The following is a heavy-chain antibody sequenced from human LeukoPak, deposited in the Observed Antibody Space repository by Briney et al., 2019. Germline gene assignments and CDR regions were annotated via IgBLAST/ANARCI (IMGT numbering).Heavy chain of an antibody. CDR2: IYYSGST. D-gene: IGHD5-12*01. J-gene: IGHJ4*02. Sequence: TLSLTCTVSGGSISSYYWDWIRQPPGKGLEWMGNIYYSGSTYYNPSLKSRVTISVDTSKNQFSLKLSSVTAADTAVYYCARRARGYDGYYFDYWGQGTLVTVSS. CDR1: GGSISSYY. V-gene: IGHV4-39*01. CDR3: ARRARGYDGYYFDY.